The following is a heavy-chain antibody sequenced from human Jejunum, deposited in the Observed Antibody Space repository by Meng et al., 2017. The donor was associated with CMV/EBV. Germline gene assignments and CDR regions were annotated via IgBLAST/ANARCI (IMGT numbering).Heavy chain of an antibody. CDR2: IFPSDSDT. CDR3: ARPGGDYDWYFDL. Sequence: ASGYMFTKYWLGWVRQVSGKGLEWVGIIFPSDSDTRYSPSFQGRVTISVDKSINTAYLEWGSLKASDTAMYYCARPGGDYDWYFDLWGRGALVTVSS. D-gene: IGHD3-16*01. V-gene: IGHV5-51*01. CDR1: GYMFTKYW. J-gene: IGHJ2*01.